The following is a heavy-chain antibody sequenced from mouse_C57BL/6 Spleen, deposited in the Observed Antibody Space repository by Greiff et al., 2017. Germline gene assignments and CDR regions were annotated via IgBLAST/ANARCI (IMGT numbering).Heavy chain of an antibody. D-gene: IGHD1-1*01. Sequence: DVQLVESGGGLVQPKGSLKLSCAASGFSFNTYAMNWVRQAPGKGLEWVARIRSKSNNYATYYADSVKDRFTISRDDSESMLYLQMNNLKTEDTAMYYCVRETTVVASYYAMDYWGQGTSVTVSS. J-gene: IGHJ4*01. V-gene: IGHV10-1*01. CDR2: IRSKSNNYAT. CDR3: VRETTVVASYYAMDY. CDR1: GFSFNTYA.